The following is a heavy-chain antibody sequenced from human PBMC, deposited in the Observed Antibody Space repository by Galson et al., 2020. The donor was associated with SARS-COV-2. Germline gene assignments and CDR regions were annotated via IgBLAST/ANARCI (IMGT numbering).Heavy chain of an antibody. J-gene: IGHJ5*02. CDR3: AISPPIGVPNLFDP. V-gene: IGHV1-24*01. D-gene: IGHD3-3*01. CDR2: FAPEDGET. CDR1: GYTLTELS. Sequence: VQVSCKVSGYTLTELSMPWVRQAPGKGLEWMGGFAPEDGETIYAQKFQGRVTMTEDTSTDTAYMELSSLRTEDTAVYYCAISPPIGVPNLFDPWGQGTLVTVSA.